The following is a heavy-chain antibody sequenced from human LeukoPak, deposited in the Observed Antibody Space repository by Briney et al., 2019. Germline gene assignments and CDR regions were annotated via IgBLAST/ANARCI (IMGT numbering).Heavy chain of an antibody. Sequence: SETLSLTCTVSGGSISSYYWSWIRQPPGKGLEWIGYIYYSGSTNYNPSLESRVTISVDTSKNQFSLKLSSVTAADTAVYYCAREKPFGIAAAGMHYYYYYGMDVWGQGTTVTVSS. CDR2: IYYSGST. CDR3: AREKPFGIAAAGMHYYYYYGMDV. V-gene: IGHV4-59*01. J-gene: IGHJ6*02. D-gene: IGHD6-13*01. CDR1: GGSISSYY.